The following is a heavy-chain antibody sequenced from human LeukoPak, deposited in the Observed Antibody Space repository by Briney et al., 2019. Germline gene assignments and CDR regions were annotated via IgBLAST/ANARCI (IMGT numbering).Heavy chain of an antibody. V-gene: IGHV4-34*01. Sequence: PSETLSLTCAVYGGSFSGYYWSWIRQPPGKGLEWIGEINHSGSTNYNPSLKSRVTISVDTSKNQFSLKLSSVTAADTAVYYCASYSGYWGQGTLVTVSS. CDR2: INHSGST. J-gene: IGHJ4*02. CDR1: GGSFSGYY. CDR3: ASYSGY.